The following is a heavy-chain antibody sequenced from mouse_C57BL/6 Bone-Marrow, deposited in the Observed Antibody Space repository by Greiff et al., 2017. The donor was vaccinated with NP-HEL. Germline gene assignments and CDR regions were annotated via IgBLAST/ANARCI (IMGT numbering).Heavy chain of an antibody. Sequence: QVQLQQSGPELVKPGASVKISCKASGYNFTDYYINWVKQRPGQGLEWIGWIFPGSGSTYYNEKFKGKATLTVDKSSSTAYMLLSSLTSEDSAVYFCARNVIYYGNYWFAYWGQGTLVTVSA. CDR2: IFPGSGST. CDR1: GYNFTDYY. D-gene: IGHD2-1*01. CDR3: ARNVIYYGNYWFAY. J-gene: IGHJ3*01. V-gene: IGHV1-75*01.